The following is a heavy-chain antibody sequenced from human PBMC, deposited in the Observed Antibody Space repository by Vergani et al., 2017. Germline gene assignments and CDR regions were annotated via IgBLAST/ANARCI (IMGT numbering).Heavy chain of an antibody. CDR3: ARGIPDYGGKVRVKRESMDV. CDR2: IDPSDSYT. D-gene: IGHD4-23*01. V-gene: IGHV5-10-1*01. Sequence: EVQLVQSGAEVKKPGESLRISCKGSGYSFTSYWISWVRQMPGKGLEWMGRIDPSDSYTNYSPSFQGHVTISADKSISTAYLQWSSLKASDTAMYYCARGIPDYGGKVRVKRESMDVWGQGTTVTVSS. J-gene: IGHJ6*02. CDR1: GYSFTSYW.